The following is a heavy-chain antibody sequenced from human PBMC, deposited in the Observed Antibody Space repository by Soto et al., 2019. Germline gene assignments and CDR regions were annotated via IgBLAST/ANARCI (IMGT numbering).Heavy chain of an antibody. CDR2: IYSSGST. CDR3: ARDHPHSYGIYYFDY. V-gene: IGHV4-61*01. J-gene: IGHJ4*02. CDR1: GGSISSGNDY. D-gene: IGHD5-18*01. Sequence: SETLSLTCTVSGGSISSGNDYWSWIRQPPGKGLEWIGYIYSSGSTNYNPSLKSRVTISADTSKNQVSLKLTSVTAADTAVYYCARDHPHSYGIYYFDYWGQGTLVTVSS.